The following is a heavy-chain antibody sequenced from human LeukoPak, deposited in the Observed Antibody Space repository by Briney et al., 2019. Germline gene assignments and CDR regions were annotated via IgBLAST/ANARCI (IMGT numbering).Heavy chain of an antibody. Sequence: PSETLSLTCTVSGGSFSNGGYYWSWIRQPPGKDLEWIGYIYHSWTAYYNPSLKSRVTMSVDKSKNQFSLKLRSVTAADTAVYYCARGSRGPPAAALDYWGQGTLVTVSS. J-gene: IGHJ4*02. CDR1: GGSFSNGGYY. D-gene: IGHD6-13*01. V-gene: IGHV4-30-2*01. CDR3: ARGSRGPPAAALDY. CDR2: IYHSWTA.